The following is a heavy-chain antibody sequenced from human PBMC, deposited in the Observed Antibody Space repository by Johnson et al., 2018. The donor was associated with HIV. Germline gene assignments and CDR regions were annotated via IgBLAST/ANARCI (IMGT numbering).Heavy chain of an antibody. D-gene: IGHD2-8*02. CDR2: ISFDGSNK. Sequence: VQLLESGGGLVKPGGSLRLSCAASGFTFSDYYMSWIRQAPGKGLEWVAVISFDGSNKYYTDSVKGRFTISRDNSKSTLYLQMNSLRAEETAVYYCARVRTGRENAFDIWGQGTMVTVSS. CDR1: GFTFSDYY. V-gene: IGHV3-30*03. CDR3: ARVRTGRENAFDI. J-gene: IGHJ3*02.